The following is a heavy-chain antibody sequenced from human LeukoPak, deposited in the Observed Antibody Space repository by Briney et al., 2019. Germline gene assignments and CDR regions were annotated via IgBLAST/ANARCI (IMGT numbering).Heavy chain of an antibody. D-gene: IGHD3-3*01. CDR3: AKDVRGFWSDKRPPTPGY. Sequence: GGPLRLSCAASGFTFSNYNMNWVRQAPGKGLEWVSYISSSSNTIYYADSVKGRFTISRDNAKNSLYLQMNSPRAEDTAVYYCAKDVRGFWSDKRPPTPGYWGQGTLVTVSS. CDR2: ISSSSNTI. V-gene: IGHV3-48*01. CDR1: GFTFSNYN. J-gene: IGHJ4*02.